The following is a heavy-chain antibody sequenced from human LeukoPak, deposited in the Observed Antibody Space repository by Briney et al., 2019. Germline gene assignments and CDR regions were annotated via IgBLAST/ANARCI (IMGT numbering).Heavy chain of an antibody. CDR3: ARVGNSGGYYYPLDY. J-gene: IGHJ4*02. CDR1: GFTFSDHY. D-gene: IGHD3-22*01. V-gene: IGHV3-72*01. CDR2: IRDKANGYTT. Sequence: GGSLRLSCAASGFTFSDHYIDWVRQAPGKGLEWVGRIRDKANGYTTEYAASVKDRFTFSRDDSKKSVSLQINSLKTEDTAVYYCARVGNSGGYYYPLDYWGQGILVTVSS.